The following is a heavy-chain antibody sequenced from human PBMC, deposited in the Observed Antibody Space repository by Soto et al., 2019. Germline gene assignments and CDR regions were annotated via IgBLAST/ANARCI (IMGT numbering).Heavy chain of an antibody. CDR1: SFTNHC. V-gene: IGHV5-51*01. Sequence: SFTNHCCPRIRQMPGKGLDLMGIIYPGDSDTRYSPSFKGQVTISADTSISTAYLQWSSLEASDTAMYYCARPFDFSGWYGYWGQGPLGTVYS. CDR2: IYPGDSDT. J-gene: IGHJ4*02. D-gene: IGHD6-19*01. CDR3: ARPFDFSGWYGY.